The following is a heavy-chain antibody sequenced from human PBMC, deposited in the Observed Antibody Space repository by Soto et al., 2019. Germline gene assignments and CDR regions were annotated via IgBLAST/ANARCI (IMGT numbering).Heavy chain of an antibody. D-gene: IGHD3-22*01. CDR2: IIPIFGTA. CDR3: ARDPGQGVNYYDSSGYLFDY. CDR1: GGTFSSYA. V-gene: IGHV1-69*01. J-gene: IGHJ4*02. Sequence: QVQLVQSGAEVKKPGSSVKVSCKASGGTFSSYAISWVRQAPGQGLEWMGGIIPIFGTANYAQKFQGRVTITADESTSTAYMELRSLRSEDTAVYYCARDPGQGVNYYDSSGYLFDYWGQGTLVTVSS.